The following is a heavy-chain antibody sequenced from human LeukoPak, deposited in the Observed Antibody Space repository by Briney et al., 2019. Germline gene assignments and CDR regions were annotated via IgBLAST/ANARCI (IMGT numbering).Heavy chain of an antibody. J-gene: IGHJ5*02. D-gene: IGHD2-2*01. Sequence: SETLSLTCTVSGGSVSSGSYYWSWIRQPPGKGLEWIGYIYYSGSTNYNPSLKRRVTISVDTSKNQFSLKLSSVTAADTAVYYCARVVPAASEWFDPWGQGTLVTVSS. CDR3: ARVVPAASEWFDP. V-gene: IGHV4-61*01. CDR2: IYYSGST. CDR1: GGSVSSGSYY.